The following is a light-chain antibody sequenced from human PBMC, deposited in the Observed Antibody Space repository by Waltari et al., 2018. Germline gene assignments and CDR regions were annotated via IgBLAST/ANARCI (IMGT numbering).Light chain of an antibody. J-gene: IGLJ1*01. CDR2: YNS. CDR3: QVWDSTTDHRV. CDR1: NIGDEN. Sequence: SYVLTQPPSVSVAPGKKARITCGGNNIGDENVKGYQQKPGQAPVGVIYYNSDRPSGIAERFTGSNSGNTATLTIRRVEAGDEADYYCQVWDSTTDHRVFGTGTKVTVL. V-gene: IGLV3-21*04.